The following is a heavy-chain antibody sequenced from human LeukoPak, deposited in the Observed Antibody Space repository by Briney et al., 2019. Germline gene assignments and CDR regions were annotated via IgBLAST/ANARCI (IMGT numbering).Heavy chain of an antibody. Sequence: GGSLRLSCAVSGITLSNYGMSWVRQAPGKGLEWVAGISDSGGSTNYADSVKGRFTISRDNSKNTLYLQMNSLRAEDTALYYCAKGLKWFDFWGQGTLVTVSS. V-gene: IGHV3-23*01. J-gene: IGHJ4*02. CDR1: GITLSNYG. D-gene: IGHD1-26*01. CDR3: AKGLKWFDF. CDR2: ISDSGGST.